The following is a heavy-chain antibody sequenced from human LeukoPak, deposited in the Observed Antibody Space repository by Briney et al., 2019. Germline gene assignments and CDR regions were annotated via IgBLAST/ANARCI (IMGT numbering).Heavy chain of an antibody. CDR1: VGSTSSYY. D-gene: IGHD2-2*01. Sequence: SETLSLTCTVSVGSTSSYYWSWIRQPPGKGLAWIGYIYYSGSTNYNPPLKSRVTISVDPSKNQFSLKLSSVTAADTAVYYCARGGIVVVPAAMSDDAFDIWGQGTMVTVSS. J-gene: IGHJ3*02. V-gene: IGHV4-59*01. CDR3: ARGGIVVVPAAMSDDAFDI. CDR2: IYYSGST.